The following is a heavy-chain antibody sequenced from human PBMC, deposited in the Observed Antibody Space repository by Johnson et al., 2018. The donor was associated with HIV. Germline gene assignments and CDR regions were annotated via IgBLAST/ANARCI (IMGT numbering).Heavy chain of an antibody. V-gene: IGHV3-66*03. D-gene: IGHD2-15*01. CDR3: ARDPNSSNCSGVTCYSAAFDI. CDR1: GFTVSSNY. J-gene: IGHJ3*02. CDR2: IYRGCAT. Sequence: VYLVESGGGLIQPGGSLRLSCAASGFTVSSNYMSWVRQAPGKALEWVSVIYRGCATYYAASVQGRFTISRDNSKNTLYLQMDSLRGEDTAVYYCARDPNSSNCSGVTCYSAAFDIWGRGTMVTVSS.